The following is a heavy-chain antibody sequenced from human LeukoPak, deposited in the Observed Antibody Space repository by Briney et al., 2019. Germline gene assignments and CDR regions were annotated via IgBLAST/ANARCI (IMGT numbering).Heavy chain of an antibody. Sequence: PSETLSLTCTVSGGSISSYYWSWIRQPPGKGLEWIGEINHSGSTNYNPSLKSRVTISVDTSKNQFSLKLSSVTAADTAVYYCARRWFGELGHFDYWGQGTLVTVSS. D-gene: IGHD3-10*01. V-gene: IGHV4-34*01. CDR3: ARRWFGELGHFDY. J-gene: IGHJ4*02. CDR1: GGSISSYY. CDR2: INHSGST.